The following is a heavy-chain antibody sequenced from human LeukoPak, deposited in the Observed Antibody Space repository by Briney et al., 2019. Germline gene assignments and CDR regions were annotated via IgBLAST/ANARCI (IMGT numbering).Heavy chain of an antibody. CDR1: GGSISSYY. Sequence: PSETLSLTCTVSGGSISSYYWSWIRQPPGKGLEWIGYIYYSGSTNYNSSLKSRVTISVDTPKNQFSLRLSSVTAADTAVYYCARVTGYMIEDYFDYWGQGILVTVSS. D-gene: IGHD3-22*01. J-gene: IGHJ4*02. V-gene: IGHV4-59*01. CDR2: IYYSGST. CDR3: ARVTGYMIEDYFDY.